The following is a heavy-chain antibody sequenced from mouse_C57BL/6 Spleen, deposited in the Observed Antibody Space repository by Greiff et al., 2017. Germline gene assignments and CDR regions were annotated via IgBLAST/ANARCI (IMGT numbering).Heavy chain of an antibody. V-gene: IGHV3-6*01. CDR3: ARDYYGLDY. J-gene: IGHJ2*01. CDR1: GYSITSGYY. Sequence: VQLKESGPGLVKPSQSLSLTCSVTGYSITSGYYWNWIRQFPGNKLEWMGYISYDGSNNYNPSLKNRISITRDTSKNQFFLKLNSVTTEDTATYYCARDYYGLDYWGQGTTLTVSS. D-gene: IGHD1-1*01. CDR2: ISYDGSN.